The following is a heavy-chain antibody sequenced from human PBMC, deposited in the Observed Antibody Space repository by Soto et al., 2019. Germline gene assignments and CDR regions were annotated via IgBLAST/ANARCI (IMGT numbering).Heavy chain of an antibody. CDR2: IYPGDSDT. CDR1: GYSFTSYC. D-gene: IGHD3-3*01. Sequence: GESLKISCKGSGYSFTSYCIGWVRQMPGKGLEWMGIIYPGDSDTRYSPSFQGQVTISADKSISTAYLQWSSLKASDTAMYYCARVLVTIFGRTRYYYGMDVWGQGTTVTVSS. J-gene: IGHJ6*02. CDR3: ARVLVTIFGRTRYYYGMDV. V-gene: IGHV5-51*01.